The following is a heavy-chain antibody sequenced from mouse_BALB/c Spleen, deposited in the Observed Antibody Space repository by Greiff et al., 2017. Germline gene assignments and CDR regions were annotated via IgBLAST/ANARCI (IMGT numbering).Heavy chain of an antibody. J-gene: IGHJ3*01. CDR3: ARSGDYDEYWFAY. CDR1: GFTFSSFG. Sequence: EVKVVESGGGLVKPGGSRKLSCAASGFTFSSFGMHWVRQAPEKGLEWVAYISSGSSTIYYADTVKGRFTISRDNPKNTLFLQMTSLRSEDTAMYYCARSGDYDEYWFAYWGQGTLITVSA. D-gene: IGHD2-4*01. V-gene: IGHV5-17*02. CDR2: ISSGSSTI.